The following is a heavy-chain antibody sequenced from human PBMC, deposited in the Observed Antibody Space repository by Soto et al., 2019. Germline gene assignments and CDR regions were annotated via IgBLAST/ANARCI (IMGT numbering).Heavy chain of an antibody. CDR2: ISAYNGNT. D-gene: IGHD4-17*01. Sequence: QVQLVQSGAEVKKPGASVKVSCKASGYTFTSYGISWVRQAPGQGLEWMGWISAYNGNTNYAQKLQGRVTMTTDTSTSTAYMELRSLRSDDTAVYYCATDVNYGDYKRGNWFDPWGQGTLVTVSS. V-gene: IGHV1-18*01. J-gene: IGHJ5*02. CDR3: ATDVNYGDYKRGNWFDP. CDR1: GYTFTSYG.